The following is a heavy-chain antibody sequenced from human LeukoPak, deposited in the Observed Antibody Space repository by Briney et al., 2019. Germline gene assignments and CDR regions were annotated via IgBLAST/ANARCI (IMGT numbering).Heavy chain of an antibody. Sequence: SVKVSCQASGGTFSSYAISWVRQAPGQGLEWMGWIIHISGTANYAQKFQGRVTITTDESTSTAYMELSSLRSEDTAVYYCARDFLGRMAVAGSPDFDYWGQGTLVTVSS. CDR3: ARDFLGRMAVAGSPDFDY. D-gene: IGHD6-19*01. CDR1: GGTFSSYA. J-gene: IGHJ4*02. CDR2: IIHISGTA. V-gene: IGHV1-69*05.